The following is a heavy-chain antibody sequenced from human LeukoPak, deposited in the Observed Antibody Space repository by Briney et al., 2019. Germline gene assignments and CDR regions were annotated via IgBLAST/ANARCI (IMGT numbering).Heavy chain of an antibody. V-gene: IGHV3-7*03. CDR1: GFTFSSYW. CDR2: IKQDGSEK. J-gene: IGHJ4*02. D-gene: IGHD3-10*01. Sequence: GGSLRLSCAASGFTFSSYWMSWAGKAPGKGLRWVANIKQDGSEKYYVDSVKGRFTISRDNAKNSLYLQMNSLRAEDTAVYYCAKDLVTGSLDYWGQGTLVTVSS. CDR3: AKDLVTGSLDY.